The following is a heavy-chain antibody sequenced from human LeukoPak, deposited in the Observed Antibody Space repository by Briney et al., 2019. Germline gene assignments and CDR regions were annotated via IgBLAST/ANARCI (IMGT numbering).Heavy chain of an antibody. CDR1: GASISTSSYY. D-gene: IGHD3-22*01. Sequence: PSETLSLTCTVSGASISTSSYYWGWIRQPPGKGLEWIGSIYYTGTTYYNPSLKSRVTISVDTSKNQFSLKLSSVTAADTAVYYCARGRDDSSGYWDYWGQGTLVTVSS. V-gene: IGHV4-39*07. CDR2: IYYTGTT. CDR3: ARGRDDSSGYWDY. J-gene: IGHJ4*02.